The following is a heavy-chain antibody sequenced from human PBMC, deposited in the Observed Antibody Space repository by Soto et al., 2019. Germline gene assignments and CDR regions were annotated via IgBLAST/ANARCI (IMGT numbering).Heavy chain of an antibody. CDR2: ISGSGGST. V-gene: IGHV3-23*01. Sequence: PGGSLRLSCAASGFTFSSYAMSWVRQAPGKGLEWVSAISGSGGSTYYADSVKGRFTISRDNSKNTLYLQMNSLRAEDTAVYYCAKDPRVKQLVPGWFDPWGQGTLVTVSS. D-gene: IGHD6-6*01. CDR1: GFTFSSYA. CDR3: AKDPRVKQLVPGWFDP. J-gene: IGHJ5*02.